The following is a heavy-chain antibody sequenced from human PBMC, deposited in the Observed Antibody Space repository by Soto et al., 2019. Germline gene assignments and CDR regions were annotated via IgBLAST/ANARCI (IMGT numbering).Heavy chain of an antibody. CDR1: GFTFSSYA. J-gene: IGHJ4*02. V-gene: IGHV3-64*01. CDR2: ISSNGGST. Sequence: EVQLVESGGGLVQPGGSLRLSCAASGFTFSSYAMHWVRQAPGKGLEYVSAISSNGGSTYYANSVKGRFTISRDNSKNTLYLQMGSPRAEDMAVYYCARCSGIGPYGRPKGAFDYWGQGTLVTVSS. D-gene: IGHD4-17*01. CDR3: ARCSGIGPYGRPKGAFDY.